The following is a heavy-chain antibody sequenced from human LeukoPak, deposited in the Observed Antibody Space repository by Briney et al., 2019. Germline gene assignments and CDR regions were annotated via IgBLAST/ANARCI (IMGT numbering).Heavy chain of an antibody. D-gene: IGHD4-17*01. J-gene: IGHJ4*02. CDR1: GGSISSYY. CDR2: IYTSGST. CDR3: ARGATVTTVASFDY. Sequence: SETLSLTCTVSGGSISSYYWSWIRQPAGKGLEWIGRIYTSGSTNYNPSLKSRVTVSVDTSKNQFSLKLSSVTAADTAVYYCARGATVTTVASFDYWGQGTLVTVSS. V-gene: IGHV4-4*07.